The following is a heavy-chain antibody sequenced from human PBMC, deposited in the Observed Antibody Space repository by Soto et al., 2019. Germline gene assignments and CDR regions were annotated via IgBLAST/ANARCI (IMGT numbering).Heavy chain of an antibody. J-gene: IGHJ6*03. CDR1: GFTFSSYS. Sequence: EVQLVESGGGLVQPGGSLRLSCAASGFTFSSYSMNWVRQAPGKGLEWVSYISSSSSYIYYADSVKGRFTISRDNAKNSLYLQMNSLRAEDTAVYYCARGGVLRFLEWSNYYYYYMDVWGKGTTVTVSS. CDR2: ISSSSSYI. D-gene: IGHD3-3*01. CDR3: ARGGVLRFLEWSNYYYYYMDV. V-gene: IGHV3-21*05.